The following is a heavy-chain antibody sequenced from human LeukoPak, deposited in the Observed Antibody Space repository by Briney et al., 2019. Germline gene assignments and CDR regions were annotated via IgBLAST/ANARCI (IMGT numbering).Heavy chain of an antibody. CDR1: GGSIKNYY. D-gene: IGHD3-10*01. V-gene: IGHV4-59*01. CDR3: ARDGPRGTGYMDV. J-gene: IGHJ6*03. Sequence: SETLSLTCTVSGGSIKNYYWTWIRQPPGKGLEWIGYIYYSGSTSSNPSLKSRVTISVDTSKNQFSLRLKYVTAADTAVYYCARDGPRGTGYMDVWGKGTTVTVSS. CDR2: IYYSGST.